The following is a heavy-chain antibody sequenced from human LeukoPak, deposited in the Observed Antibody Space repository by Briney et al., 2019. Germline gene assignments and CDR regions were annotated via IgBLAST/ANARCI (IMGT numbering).Heavy chain of an antibody. D-gene: IGHD4-23*01. V-gene: IGHV3-23*01. Sequence: GGSLRLSCAASGFTFSSYSMSCVRQAPGKGLEWVSAISGSGGSTYYADSVKGRFTISRDNSKNTLYLQMNSLRAEDTAVYYCAKAPSATVVTQRHFDYWGQGTLVTVSS. CDR1: GFTFSSYS. CDR2: ISGSGGST. CDR3: AKAPSATVVTQRHFDY. J-gene: IGHJ4*02.